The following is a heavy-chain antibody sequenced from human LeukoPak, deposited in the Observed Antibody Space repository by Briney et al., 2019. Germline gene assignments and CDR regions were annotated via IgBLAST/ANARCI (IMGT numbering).Heavy chain of an antibody. V-gene: IGHV4-4*07. CDR3: SSDPAFYGSGD. CDR1: GDSISDYY. CDR2: IYTTEKT. D-gene: IGHD3-10*01. Sequence: SETLSLTCTVSGDSISDYYWSWIRQPAGGGLEGIGRIYTTEKTDYNPSLKSRVTMSIDASKNQFSLKLSSVTASDTAVYSCSSDPAFYGSGDWGQGTLVTVSS. J-gene: IGHJ4*02.